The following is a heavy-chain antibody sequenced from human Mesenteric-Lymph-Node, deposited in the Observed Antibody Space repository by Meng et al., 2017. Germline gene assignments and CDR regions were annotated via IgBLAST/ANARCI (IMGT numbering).Heavy chain of an antibody. CDR1: GFTFNYYP. D-gene: IGHD2-2*03. CDR2: ISKSGENT. J-gene: IGHJ4*02. Sequence: GESLKISCAASGFTFNYYPMTWVRQAPGKGLEWVSSISKSGENTYYADSVKGRFTISRDNSKNTLYLQINSLRAEDTAVYYCATSGYSTRTSCSPSGYWGQGTLVTVSS. CDR3: ATSGYSTRTSCSPSGY. V-gene: IGHV3-23*01.